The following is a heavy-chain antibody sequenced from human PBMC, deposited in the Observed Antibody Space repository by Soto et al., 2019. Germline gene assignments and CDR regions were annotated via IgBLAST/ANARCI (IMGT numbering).Heavy chain of an antibody. CDR3: AKSSSSWFDPDEYFQH. Sequence: EVQLLESWGGLVQPGGSLRLSCAGSGFTFSSYAMSWVRQAPGKGLEWVSAIRGSGGSTYYADSVTGRFIISRNNYQNTLDLQMNSLRAEDTAVYYCAKSSSSWFDPDEYFQHWGQGTLVAVSS. J-gene: IGHJ1*01. D-gene: IGHD6-13*01. CDR2: IRGSGGST. V-gene: IGHV3-23*01. CDR1: GFTFSSYA.